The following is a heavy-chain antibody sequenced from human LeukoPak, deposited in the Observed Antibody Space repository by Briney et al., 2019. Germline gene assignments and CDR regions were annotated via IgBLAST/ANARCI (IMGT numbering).Heavy chain of an antibody. V-gene: IGHV1-18*01. Sequence: ASVKVSCKASGYTFTSYGISWVRQAPGQGLEWMGWISAYNGNTNYAQKLQGRVTTTTDTSTSTAYMELRSLRSDDTAVYYCARRDDYGSAFDIWGQGTMVTVSS. D-gene: IGHD4-17*01. CDR3: ARRDDYGSAFDI. J-gene: IGHJ3*02. CDR1: GYTFTSYG. CDR2: ISAYNGNT.